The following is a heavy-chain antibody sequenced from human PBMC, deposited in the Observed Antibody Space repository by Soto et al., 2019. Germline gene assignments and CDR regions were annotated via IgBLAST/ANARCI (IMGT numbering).Heavy chain of an antibody. V-gene: IGHV1-69*08. CDR1: GGTFSSYT. Sequence: QVQLVQSGAEVKKPGSSVKVSCKASGGTFSSYTISWVRQAPGQGLEWMGRIIPILGIANYAQKFQGRVTITADQSTSTAYMELSSLRSEDTAVYYCAREDDSSGYHTKHFDYWGQGTLVTVSS. CDR3: AREDDSSGYHTKHFDY. J-gene: IGHJ4*02. D-gene: IGHD3-22*01. CDR2: IIPILGIA.